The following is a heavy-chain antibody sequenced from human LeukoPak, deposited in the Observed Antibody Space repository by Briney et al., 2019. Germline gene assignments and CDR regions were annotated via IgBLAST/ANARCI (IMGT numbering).Heavy chain of an antibody. Sequence: GASVKISCKASGYTFTSYGISWVRQATGQGLEWMGWISAYNGNTNYAQKLQDRVTMTPDTSTSTAYMELRSLRSDDTAVYYCARTGGIGTFDYWGQGTLVSVSS. CDR3: ARTGGIGTFDY. CDR2: ISAYNGNT. CDR1: GYTFTSYG. V-gene: IGHV1-18*01. D-gene: IGHD4-23*01. J-gene: IGHJ4*02.